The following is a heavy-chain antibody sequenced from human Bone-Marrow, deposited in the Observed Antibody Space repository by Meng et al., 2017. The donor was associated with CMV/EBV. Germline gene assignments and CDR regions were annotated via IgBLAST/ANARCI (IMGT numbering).Heavy chain of an antibody. J-gene: IGHJ5*02. CDR1: GFTFSSYS. V-gene: IGHV3-21*01. CDR3: AREGAYCGDDCYSARWFDP. Sequence: GGSLRLSCAASGFTFSSYSMNWVRQAPGKGLEWVSSISSSSSYIYYADSVKGRFTISRDNAKNSLYLQMNSLRAEDTAVYYCAREGAYCGDDCYSARWFDPWGQGTLVTVSS. D-gene: IGHD2-21*01. CDR2: ISSSSSYI.